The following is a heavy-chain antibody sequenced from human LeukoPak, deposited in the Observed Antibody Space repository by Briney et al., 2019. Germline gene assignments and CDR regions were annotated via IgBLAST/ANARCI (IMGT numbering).Heavy chain of an antibody. CDR2: ISSSSSYI. CDR3: ARVRRRVVVVANYYFDY. CDR1: GFTFSSYS. D-gene: IGHD2-15*01. Sequence: GGSLRLSCAASGFTFSSYSMNWVRQAPGKGLEWVSSISSSSSYIYYADSVKGRFTISRDNAKNSLYLQMNSLRAEDTAVYYCARVRRRVVVVANYYFDYWGQGTLVTVSS. V-gene: IGHV3-21*01. J-gene: IGHJ4*02.